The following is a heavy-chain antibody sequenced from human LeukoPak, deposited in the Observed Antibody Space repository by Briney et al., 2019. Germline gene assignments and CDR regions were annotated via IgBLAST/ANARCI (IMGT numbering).Heavy chain of an antibody. V-gene: IGHV4-61*02. J-gene: IGHJ4*02. Sequence: PSETLSLTCTVSGGSISSGSYYWSWIRQPAGKGLEWIGRIYTSGSTNYNPSLKSRVTISVDTSKNQFSLKLSSVTAADTAVYYCALTPAWYSGYDFHYWGQGTLVTVSS. D-gene: IGHD5-12*01. CDR3: ALTPAWYSGYDFHY. CDR2: IYTSGST. CDR1: GGSISSGSYY.